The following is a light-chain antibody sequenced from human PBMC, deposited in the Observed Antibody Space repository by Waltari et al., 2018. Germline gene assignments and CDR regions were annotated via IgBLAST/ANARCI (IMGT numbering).Light chain of an antibody. CDR1: QGIRSS. CDR2: DTS. J-gene: IGKJ1*01. CDR3: QQFNSYPWT. V-gene: IGKV1-13*02. Sequence: AIQLTQSPSSLSASVGDRVTITCRASQGIRSSLAWYQQKPGKAPKLLIYDTSSLESGVPSRFSGSGSGTDFTLTISSLQPEDFATYYCQQFNSYPWTFGQGTKVEIK.